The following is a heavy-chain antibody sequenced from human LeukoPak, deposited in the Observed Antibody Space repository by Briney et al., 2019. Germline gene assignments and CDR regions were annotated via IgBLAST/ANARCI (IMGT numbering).Heavy chain of an antibody. V-gene: IGHV4-61*02. Sequence: PSETLSLTCTVSGGSISSGCYYWSWLRQPAGKGLEWIGRFYTSGSTKYNPSLKRLATISVDTAKSQFSLKLGYVTAADTAVYYCARDELDYYDCSGYYYGTGWYFDLWGRGTLVTVSS. J-gene: IGHJ2*01. CDR3: ARDELDYYDCSGYYYGTGWYFDL. CDR2: FYTSGST. D-gene: IGHD3-22*01. CDR1: GGSISSGCYY.